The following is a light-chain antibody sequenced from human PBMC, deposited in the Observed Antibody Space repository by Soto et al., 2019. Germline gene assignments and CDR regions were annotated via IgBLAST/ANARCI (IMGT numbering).Light chain of an antibody. J-gene: IGLJ2*01. CDR1: KLVDKF. CDR3: QAWDNSVV. Sequence: SYELTQPPSVSVSPGQKATITCSGDKLVDKFVHWYQQKSGQSPLLLIYQDKGRPSGIPERFSGSNSGNTATLTISGTQAMDEADYYCQAWDNSVVFGGGTKVTVL. CDR2: QDK. V-gene: IGLV3-1*01.